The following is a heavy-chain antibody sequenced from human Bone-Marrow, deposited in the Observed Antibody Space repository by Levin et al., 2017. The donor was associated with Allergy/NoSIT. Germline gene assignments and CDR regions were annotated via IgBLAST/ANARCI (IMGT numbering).Heavy chain of an antibody. CDR2: ISGIDDTT. CDR3: TRGSTAEYSGAWTNDY. CDR1: GFTFSRYD. V-gene: IGHV3-48*03. J-gene: IGHJ4*02. Sequence: QPGGSLRLSCVASGFTFSRYDFNWVRQAPGKGLEWVSYISGIDDTTYYADSVRGRFTISRDDAKNSLYLQLNSLRAEDTAVYYCTRGSTAEYSGAWTNDYWGQGTLVTVSS. D-gene: IGHD1/OR15-1a*01.